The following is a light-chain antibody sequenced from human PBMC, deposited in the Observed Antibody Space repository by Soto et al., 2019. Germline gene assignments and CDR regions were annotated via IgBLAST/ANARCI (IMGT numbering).Light chain of an antibody. J-gene: IGLJ1*01. CDR2: EVS. CDR3: CSYAGDSTPYV. Sequence: QSVLTQPASVSGCPGLSITISCTGTSSDVGNYNLVSWYQQHPGKAPKLMIYEVSKRPSGVSNRFSGSKSGNTASLTISGLQAEDEADYYCCSYAGDSTPYVFGTGTKVTVL. CDR1: SSDVGNYNL. V-gene: IGLV2-23*02.